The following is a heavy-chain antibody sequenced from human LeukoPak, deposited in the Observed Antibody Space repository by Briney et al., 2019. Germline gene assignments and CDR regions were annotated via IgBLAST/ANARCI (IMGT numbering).Heavy chain of an antibody. V-gene: IGHV3-23*01. Sequence: PGGSLRLSCVASGFTFSSYAMSWVRQAPGKGLEWVSAISGSGGSTYYADSVKGRFTISRDNSKNTLYLQMNSLRAEDTAVYYCAKLGSGYYQGYFQHWGQGTLVTVSS. J-gene: IGHJ1*01. CDR2: ISGSGGST. CDR1: GFTFSSYA. D-gene: IGHD3-22*01. CDR3: AKLGSGYYQGYFQH.